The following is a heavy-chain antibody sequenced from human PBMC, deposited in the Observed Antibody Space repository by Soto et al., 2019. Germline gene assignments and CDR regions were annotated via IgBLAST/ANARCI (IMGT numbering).Heavy chain of an antibody. J-gene: IGHJ6*02. D-gene: IGHD4-17*01. Sequence: GGSLRLSCAASGFTFSSYAMSWVRQAPGKGLEWVSAISGSGGSTYYADSVKGRFTISRDNSKNTLYLQMNSLRAEDTAVYYCAKDHRPYGENYYYYGMGVWGQGTTVTVSS. CDR1: GFTFSSYA. CDR2: ISGSGGST. CDR3: AKDHRPYGENYYYYGMGV. V-gene: IGHV3-23*01.